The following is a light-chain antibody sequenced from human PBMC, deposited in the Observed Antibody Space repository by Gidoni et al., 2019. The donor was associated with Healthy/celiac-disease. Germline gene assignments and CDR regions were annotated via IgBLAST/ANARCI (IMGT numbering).Light chain of an antibody. V-gene: IGLV2-14*01. CDR2: AVS. J-gene: IGLJ3*02. Sequence: QSALTQPASVSGSPGQSITISCTGTSSDVGGYNYVSWYNQHPGKAPTLMIYAVSNRPSGVSNRFSGSKSGNTASLTISGLQAEDEADYYCSSYTSSSPLVFGGGTKLTVL. CDR3: SSYTSSSPLV. CDR1: SSDVGGYNY.